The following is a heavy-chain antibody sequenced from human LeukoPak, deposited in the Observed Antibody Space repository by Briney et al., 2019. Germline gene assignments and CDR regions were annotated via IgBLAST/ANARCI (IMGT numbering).Heavy chain of an antibody. CDR3: ARGALEMAPDY. CDR1: GCTFTDYY. D-gene: IGHD5-24*01. V-gene: IGHV1-69-2*01. CDR2: VDPEDGET. Sequence: GASVKVSCKVSGCTFTDYYMHWVQQAPGKGLEWMGLVDPEDGETIYAEKFQGRVTITADTSTDTAYMELSSLRSEDTAVYYCARGALEMAPDYWGQGTLVTVSS. J-gene: IGHJ4*02.